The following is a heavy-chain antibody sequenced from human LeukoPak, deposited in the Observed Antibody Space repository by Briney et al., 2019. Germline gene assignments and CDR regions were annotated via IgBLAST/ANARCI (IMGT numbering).Heavy chain of an antibody. V-gene: IGHV4-34*01. J-gene: IGHJ4*01. D-gene: IGHD6-6*01. CDR1: GGSFSGYY. Sequence: SETLSLTCAVYGGSFSGYYWSWIRQPPGKGLEWIGEINHSGSTNYNPSLKSRVPIPGDTSKNQFSLKLRPVTPADTAVFYCARGRVKAAQRFDYWGQGTLVTVSS. CDR3: ARGRVKAAQRFDY. CDR2: INHSGST.